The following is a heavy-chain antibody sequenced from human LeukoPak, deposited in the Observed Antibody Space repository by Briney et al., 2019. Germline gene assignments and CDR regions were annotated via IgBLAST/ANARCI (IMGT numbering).Heavy chain of an antibody. V-gene: IGHV5-51*01. CDR2: IYPGDSDT. Sequence: ESLKISCKGSGYSFTSYWIGWVRQMPGKGLEWMGIIYPGDSDTRYSPSFQGQVTISADKSISTAYLQWSSLKASDTAMYYCARQVAYCGGDCYSDYWGQGTLVTVSS. CDR1: GYSFTSYW. J-gene: IGHJ4*02. CDR3: ARQVAYCGGDCYSDY. D-gene: IGHD2-21*02.